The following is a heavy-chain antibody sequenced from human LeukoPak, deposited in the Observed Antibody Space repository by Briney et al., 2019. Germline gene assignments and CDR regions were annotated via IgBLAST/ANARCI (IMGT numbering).Heavy chain of an antibody. Sequence: GASVKVSCKASGYTFTGYYMHWVRQAPGQGLEWMGWINPNSGGTNYAQKFQGRVTMTRDTSISTAYMELSRLRSDATAVYSCAREHGVTLRVYYDSSGYLLRYWGQGTLVTVSS. D-gene: IGHD3-22*01. CDR3: AREHGVTLRVYYDSSGYLLRY. CDR2: INPNSGGT. V-gene: IGHV1-2*02. J-gene: IGHJ4*02. CDR1: GYTFTGYY.